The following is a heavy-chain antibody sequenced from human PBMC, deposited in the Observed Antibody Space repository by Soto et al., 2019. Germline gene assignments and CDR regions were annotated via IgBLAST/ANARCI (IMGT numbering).Heavy chain of an antibody. Sequence: QVQLVESRGGVVQPGRSLRLSCAASGFTFSSYGMHWVRQAPGKGLEWVAVIWYDGSNKYYADSVKGRFTISRDNSKNTLYLQMNSLRAEDTAVYYCAREGYCSGGSCYSVPVFDYWGQGTPVTVSS. CDR3: AREGYCSGGSCYSVPVFDY. V-gene: IGHV3-33*01. D-gene: IGHD2-15*01. CDR1: GFTFSSYG. CDR2: IWYDGSNK. J-gene: IGHJ4*02.